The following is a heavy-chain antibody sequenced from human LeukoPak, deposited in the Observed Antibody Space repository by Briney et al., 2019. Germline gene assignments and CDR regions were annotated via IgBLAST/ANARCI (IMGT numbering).Heavy chain of an antibody. D-gene: IGHD3-3*01. V-gene: IGHV3-9*01. Sequence: GGSLRLSCALSGFPFDDYAMHWVRQAPGKGLEWVSCISWNSGYIGYADSVKGRFTSSRDKAKNSLFLQMNSLRADDKSLYYCRIAAVRILGGIDHWGQGTLVTVSP. CDR1: GFPFDDYA. CDR3: RIAAVRILGGIDH. J-gene: IGHJ4*02. CDR2: ISWNSGYI.